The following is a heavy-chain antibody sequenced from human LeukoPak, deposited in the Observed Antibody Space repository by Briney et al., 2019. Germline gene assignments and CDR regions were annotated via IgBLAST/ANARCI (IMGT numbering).Heavy chain of an antibody. CDR3: ARGRWLQSSLVFDY. J-gene: IGHJ4*02. CDR1: GGSISSSSYY. V-gene: IGHV4-61*01. Sequence: PSETLSLTCTVSGGSISSSSYYWSWIRQPPGKGLEWIGYIYYSGSTNYNPSLKSRVTISVDTSKNQFSLKLSSVTAADTAVYYCARGRWLQSSLVFDYWGQGTLVTVSS. CDR2: IYYSGST. D-gene: IGHD5-24*01.